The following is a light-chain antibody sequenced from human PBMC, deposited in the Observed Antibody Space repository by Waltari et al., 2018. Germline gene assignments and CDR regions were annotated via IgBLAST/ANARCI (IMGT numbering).Light chain of an antibody. V-gene: IGKV3-11*01. CDR1: QSIGSF. Sequence: EIVLTQSPATLSLSPGERATLSGRASQSIGSFLACYQQQVGQAPRLLIYDAFNRAPGVPARFSGSGSGTDFTLTIRSLEPEDFVVYFCQQRSNWPRTFGQGTKLEIK. CDR2: DAF. CDR3: QQRSNWPRT. J-gene: IGKJ2*01.